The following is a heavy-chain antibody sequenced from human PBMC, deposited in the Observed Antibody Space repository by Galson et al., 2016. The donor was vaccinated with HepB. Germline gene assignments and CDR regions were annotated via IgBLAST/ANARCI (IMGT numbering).Heavy chain of an antibody. Sequence: SLRLSCAASGFTVSSNYMSWVRQAPGKGLEWVSVIYSGGSTYYADSVKGRFTISRDYSKNTLYLQMNSLRAEDTAVYYCARVYFYDRSIDYWGQGTLVTVSS. CDR2: IYSGGST. V-gene: IGHV3-53*01. D-gene: IGHD3-22*01. CDR1: GFTVSSNY. CDR3: ARVYFYDRSIDY. J-gene: IGHJ4*02.